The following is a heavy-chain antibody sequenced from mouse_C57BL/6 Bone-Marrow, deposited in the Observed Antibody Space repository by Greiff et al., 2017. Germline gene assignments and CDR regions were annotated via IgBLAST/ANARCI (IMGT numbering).Heavy chain of an antibody. J-gene: IGHJ1*03. Sequence: QVQLQQPGVELVRPGSSVKLSCKASGYTFTSYWMHWVKQRPIQGLEWIGNIDPSDSETHYNQKFKDKATLTVDKSSSTAYMQLSSLTSEDSAVYYCARAGYYGSRNFDVWGTGTTVTVSS. CDR2: IDPSDSET. CDR1: GYTFTSYW. CDR3: ARAGYYGSRNFDV. V-gene: IGHV1-52*01. D-gene: IGHD1-1*01.